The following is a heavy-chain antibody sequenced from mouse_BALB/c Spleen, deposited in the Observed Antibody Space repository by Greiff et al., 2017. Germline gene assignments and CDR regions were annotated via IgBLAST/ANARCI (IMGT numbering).Heavy chain of an antibody. J-gene: IGHJ1*01. D-gene: IGHD2-14*01. CDR1: GYTFTSSW. CDR3: ARWGLEVRRGYWYFDV. CDR2: IHPNSGNT. V-gene: IGHV1S130*01. Sequence: QVQLQQPGSVLVRPGASVKLSCKASGYTFTSSWMHWAKQRPGQGLEWIGEIHPNSGNTNYNEKFKGKATLTVDTSSSTAYVDLSSLTSEDSAVYYCARWGLEVRRGYWYFDVWGAGTTVTVSS.